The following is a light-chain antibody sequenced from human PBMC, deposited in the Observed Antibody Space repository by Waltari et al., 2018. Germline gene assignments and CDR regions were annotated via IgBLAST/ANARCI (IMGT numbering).Light chain of an antibody. Sequence: DIQMTQSPSSLSASVGDRVTITCLARQSISSYLNWYQQKPGKAPKLLIYAASSLQSVVPARFSGSGSGTDFTLTISSLQPEDCATYYGQQSYSTLYTFGQGTKLESK. V-gene: IGKV1-39*01. CDR3: QQSYSTLYT. CDR2: AAS. J-gene: IGKJ2*01. CDR1: QSISSY.